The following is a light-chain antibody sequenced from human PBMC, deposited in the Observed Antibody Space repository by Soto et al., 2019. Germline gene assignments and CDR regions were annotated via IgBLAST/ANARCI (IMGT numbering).Light chain of an antibody. V-gene: IGLV2-14*01. CDR2: DVS. CDR3: SSYTSSSTYYV. Sequence: QSALTQPASVSGSPGQSITISCTGTSSDVGGYNSVSWYQQHPGKAPKLMIYDVSNRPSGVSNRFSGSKSGNTASLTISGRQAEDEADYYCSSYTSSSTYYVFGTGTKLTVL. J-gene: IGLJ1*01. CDR1: SSDVGGYNS.